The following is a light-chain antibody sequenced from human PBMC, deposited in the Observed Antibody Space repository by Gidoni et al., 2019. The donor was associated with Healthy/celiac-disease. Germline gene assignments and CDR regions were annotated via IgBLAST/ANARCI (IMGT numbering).Light chain of an antibody. Sequence: QCALTEPASVTGSPGQSITISCTGTSSDVGGDHYVSWYQQHPGKAPKLMIYEVSNRPSGVSTRFSGSKSGHTASLTISGLQAEDEADYYFSSYTSSSTLEVFGTGTKVTVL. CDR1: SSDVGGDHY. J-gene: IGLJ1*01. V-gene: IGLV2-14*01. CDR3: SSYTSSSTLEV. CDR2: EVS.